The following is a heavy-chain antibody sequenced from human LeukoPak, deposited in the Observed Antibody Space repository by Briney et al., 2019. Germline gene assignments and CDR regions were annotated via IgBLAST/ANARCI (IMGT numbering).Heavy chain of an antibody. Sequence: GGSLRLSCAASGFTFDDYGMSWVRQAPGKGLVWVSGINWNGGSTGYADSVKGRFTISRDNAKNSLYLQMNSLRAEDTALYYCARDRELLRADYYYYYMDVWGKGTTVTVSS. CDR1: GFTFDDYG. D-gene: IGHD1-26*01. CDR3: ARDRELLRADYYYYYMDV. J-gene: IGHJ6*03. V-gene: IGHV3-20*04. CDR2: INWNGGST.